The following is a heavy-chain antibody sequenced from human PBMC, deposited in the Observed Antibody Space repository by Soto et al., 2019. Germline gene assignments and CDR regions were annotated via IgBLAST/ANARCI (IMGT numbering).Heavy chain of an antibody. V-gene: IGHV3-48*02. J-gene: IGHJ4*02. CDR1: GVSFSSYS. CDR2: ISSRSSTI. D-gene: IGHD3-22*01. Sequence: QPGGSLRLSCAASGVSFSSYSMTWVRQAPGKGLEWVSYISSRSSTIYYADSIKGRFTISRDNVKNSLYLQMNSLRDEDTAVYYCARDQGEYYYNTRSSTFFDYWGQGTLVTVSS. CDR3: ARDQGEYYYNTRSSTFFDY.